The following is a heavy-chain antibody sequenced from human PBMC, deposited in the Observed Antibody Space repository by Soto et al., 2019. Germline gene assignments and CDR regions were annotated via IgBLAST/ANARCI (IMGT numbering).Heavy chain of an antibody. D-gene: IGHD1-1*01. CDR3: ARDGKYYYGMDV. CDR1: GGTFSSYA. J-gene: IGHJ6*02. V-gene: IGHV1-69*12. Sequence: QVQLVQSGAEVKKPGSSVKVSCKASGGTFSSYAISWVRQAPGQGLEWMGGIIPIFGTANYAQKFQGRVTITADESTSTAYMELSSLTSEDTAVDYCARDGKYYYGMDVWGQGTTVTVSS. CDR2: IIPIFGTA.